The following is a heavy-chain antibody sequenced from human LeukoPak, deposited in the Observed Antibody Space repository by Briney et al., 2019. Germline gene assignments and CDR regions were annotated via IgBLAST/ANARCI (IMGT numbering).Heavy chain of an antibody. D-gene: IGHD2-15*01. Sequence: SLNVSFKASGFTFTSSVFQWVRQTRGQRLEWIGWIVVGSGNTNYAQKFQERVTITRDMSTSTTYMELSSLRSEDTAVYYCAADGAKYCSGGSCSELWDYWGRRTLVTVSS. J-gene: IGHJ4*02. V-gene: IGHV1-58*01. CDR3: AADGAKYCSGGSCSELWDY. CDR1: GFTFTSSV. CDR2: IVVGSGNT.